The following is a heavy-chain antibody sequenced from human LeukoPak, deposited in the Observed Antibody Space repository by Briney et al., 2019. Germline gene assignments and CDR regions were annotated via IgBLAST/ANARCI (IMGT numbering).Heavy chain of an antibody. V-gene: IGHV1-69*04. CDR3: ARAALTDYYDSSGYYYGHAFDI. CDR1: GVTFSSYA. D-gene: IGHD3-22*01. CDR2: IFPILGIA. J-gene: IGHJ3*02. Sequence: SLKVSCKASGVTFSSYAISCVRQAPGQGLEWMGRIFPILGIANYAQKFKGRVTITADKSTSTAYMELSSLRSEDTAVYYCARAALTDYYDSSGYYYGHAFDIWGQGTMVTVSS.